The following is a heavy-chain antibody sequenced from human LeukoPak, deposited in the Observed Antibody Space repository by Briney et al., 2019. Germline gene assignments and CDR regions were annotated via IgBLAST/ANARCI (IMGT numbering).Heavy chain of an antibody. V-gene: IGHV3-64D*06. CDR1: GFRFSSYA. CDR3: VKDLLTGYYPLDY. Sequence: GGSLRLSCSASGFRFSSYAMHWVRQAPGKGLEYVSAISTNGGSTYYADSVKGRFTISRDNSKNTLYLQMSSLRAEDTAVYYCVKDLLTGYYPLDYWGQGTLVTVSS. J-gene: IGHJ4*02. CDR2: ISTNGGST. D-gene: IGHD3-9*01.